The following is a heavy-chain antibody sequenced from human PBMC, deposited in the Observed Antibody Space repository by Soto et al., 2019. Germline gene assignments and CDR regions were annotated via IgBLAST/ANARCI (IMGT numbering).Heavy chain of an antibody. Sequence: GGSLRLSCAASGFTFSSYGMHWVRQAPGKGLEWVAVISYDGSNKYYADSVKGRFTISRDNSKNTLYLQMNSLRAEDTAVYYCAKEIKYYYDSSGYSHYFDYWGQGTLVTVSS. CDR1: GFTFSSYG. CDR3: AKEIKYYYDSSGYSHYFDY. D-gene: IGHD3-22*01. CDR2: ISYDGSNK. J-gene: IGHJ4*02. V-gene: IGHV3-30*18.